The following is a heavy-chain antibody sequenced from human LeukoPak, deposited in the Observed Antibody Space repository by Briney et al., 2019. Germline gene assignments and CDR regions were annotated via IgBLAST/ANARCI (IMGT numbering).Heavy chain of an antibody. V-gene: IGHV3-23*01. D-gene: IGHD4-17*01. J-gene: IGHJ3*02. Sequence: GGSLRLSCAASGFTFSNAWMSWVRQAPGKGLEWVSAISGSGGSTYYADSVKGRFTISRDNSKNTLYLQVNSLRAEDTAVYYCAKGQTTVMAFDIWGQGTMVTVSS. CDR2: ISGSGGST. CDR3: AKGQTTVMAFDI. CDR1: GFTFSNAW.